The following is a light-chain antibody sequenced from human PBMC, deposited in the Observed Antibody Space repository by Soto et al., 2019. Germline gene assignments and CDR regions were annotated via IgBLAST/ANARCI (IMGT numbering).Light chain of an antibody. Sequence: IVLTQSPATLSLTPGERATLSCRASQSVSSTYLAWYQQKPGQAPRLLIDGASSRATGIPDRFSGSGSGTHFTLTISRLEPEDFAVYYCQQYVRSPWTFGQGTKVEIK. CDR1: QSVSSTY. CDR3: QQYVRSPWT. CDR2: GAS. V-gene: IGKV3-20*01. J-gene: IGKJ1*01.